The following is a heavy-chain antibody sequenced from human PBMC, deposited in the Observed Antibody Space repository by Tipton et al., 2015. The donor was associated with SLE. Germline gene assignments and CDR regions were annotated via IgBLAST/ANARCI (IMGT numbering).Heavy chain of an antibody. J-gene: IGHJ4*02. CDR3: ARHDYDDNGYYMHYFDY. D-gene: IGHD3-22*01. CDR1: GGSISSYY. CDR2: IYYSGST. V-gene: IGHV4-59*08. Sequence: TLSLTCTVSGGSISSYYWSWIRQPPGKGLEWIGYIYYSGSTNYNPSLKSRVTISVDTSKNQVFLRLNSVTAADTSIYYCARHDYDDNGYYMHYFDYWGQGTLVAVSS.